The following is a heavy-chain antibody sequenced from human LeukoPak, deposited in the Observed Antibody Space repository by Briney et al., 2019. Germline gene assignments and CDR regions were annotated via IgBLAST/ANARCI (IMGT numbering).Heavy chain of an antibody. CDR1: GGSISSSSYY. CDR2: IYYSGST. Sequence: PSETLSLTCTVFGGSISSSSYYWGWIRQPPGKGLEWIGSIYYSGSTYYNPSLKSRVTISVDTSKNQFSLKLSSVTAADTAVYYCARYDYGDCWFDPWGQGTLVTVSS. V-gene: IGHV4-39*01. D-gene: IGHD4-17*01. J-gene: IGHJ5*02. CDR3: ARYDYGDCWFDP.